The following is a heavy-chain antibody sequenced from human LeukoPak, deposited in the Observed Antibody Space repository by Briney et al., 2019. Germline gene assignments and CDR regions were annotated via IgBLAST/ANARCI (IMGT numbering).Heavy chain of an antibody. CDR3: ARRASSDWLLDY. CDR2: IKQDGSEK. J-gene: IGHJ4*02. CDR1: GFTFSSYW. V-gene: IGHV3-7*03. D-gene: IGHD3-9*01. Sequence: PGGSLRLSCEASGFTFSSYWMSWVRQAPGKGLEWVANIKQDGSEKYYVDSVKGRFTISRDNAKNSLYLQMNSLRAEDTAVYYCARRASSDWLLDYWGQGTLVTVSS.